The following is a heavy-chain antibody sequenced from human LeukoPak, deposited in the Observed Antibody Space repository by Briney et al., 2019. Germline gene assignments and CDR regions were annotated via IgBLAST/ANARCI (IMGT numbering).Heavy chain of an antibody. D-gene: IGHD3-22*01. CDR3: AANYYDSSGYDN. Sequence: ASETLSLTCAVYGGSFSAYYWSWIRQPPGKGLEWIGEINHSGSTNYNPSLKSRVAISVDTSRNQFSLRLSSVTAADTAVYYCAANYYDSSGYDNWGQGTLVTVSS. J-gene: IGHJ4*02. V-gene: IGHV4-34*01. CDR2: INHSGST. CDR1: GGSFSAYY.